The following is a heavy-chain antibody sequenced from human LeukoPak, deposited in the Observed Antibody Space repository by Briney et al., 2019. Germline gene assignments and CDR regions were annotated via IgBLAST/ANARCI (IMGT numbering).Heavy chain of an antibody. V-gene: IGHV4-59*01. J-gene: IGHJ6*03. CDR1: GGSTSGYY. D-gene: IGHD6-13*01. Sequence: SETLSLTSTVSGGSTSGYYWSWIPQPPGKGLEWIGYTYYSGSTNYNPSIKSRVNISVETSKTKFSLKLRSVTAADTAVYYCARTTEAHSWRTRYYDYYMDVWGKGTTVTVSS. CDR2: TYYSGST. CDR3: ARTTEAHSWRTRYYDYYMDV.